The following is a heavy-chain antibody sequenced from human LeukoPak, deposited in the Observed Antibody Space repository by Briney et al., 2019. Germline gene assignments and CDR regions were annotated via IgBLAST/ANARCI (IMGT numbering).Heavy chain of an antibody. CDR2: IRSKVKNYAT. V-gene: IGHV3-73*01. CDR1: GFTFSESH. Sequence: PGGSLRLSCAASGFTFSESHMHWVRHPSGRGLEWVGRIRSKVKNYATEYAASVKGRFIISRDDSQNTAYLQMNSLKTEDTAVYFCTTIGSGNYYRDYWGQGTLVTVPS. CDR3: TTIGSGNYYRDY. J-gene: IGHJ4*02. D-gene: IGHD3-10*01.